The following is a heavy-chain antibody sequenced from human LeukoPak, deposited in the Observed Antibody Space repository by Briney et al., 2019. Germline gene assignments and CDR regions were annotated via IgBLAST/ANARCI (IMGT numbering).Heavy chain of an antibody. CDR2: ISGGGETT. J-gene: IGHJ4*02. CDR1: GFTFNNYA. V-gene: IGHV3-23*01. D-gene: IGHD4-17*01. Sequence: PGGSLRLSCAASGFTFNNYAMNWVRQAPGKGLEWVSSISGGGETTYYADSAKGRFTISRDNSQNTLYLQISSLRAEDTAVYYCARDYADYVGYFFFDYWGQGTLVTVSS. CDR3: ARDYADYVGYFFFDY.